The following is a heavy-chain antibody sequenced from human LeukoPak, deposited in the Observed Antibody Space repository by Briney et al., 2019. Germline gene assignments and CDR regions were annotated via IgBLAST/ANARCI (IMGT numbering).Heavy chain of an antibody. CDR2: ISGSGGST. J-gene: IGHJ4*02. Sequence: GGSLRLSCAASGFTFSSCAMSWVRQAPGKGLEWVSAISGSGGSTYYADSVKGRFTISRDNSKNTLYLQMNSLRAEDTAVYYCAKDPAYGSGSDLNYWGQGTLVTVSS. CDR1: GFTFSSCA. V-gene: IGHV3-23*01. D-gene: IGHD3-10*01. CDR3: AKDPAYGSGSDLNY.